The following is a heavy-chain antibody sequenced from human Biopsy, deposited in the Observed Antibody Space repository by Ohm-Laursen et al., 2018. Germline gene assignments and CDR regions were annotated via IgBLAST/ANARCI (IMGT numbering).Heavy chain of an antibody. V-gene: IGHV4-59*11. CDR3: ASAGYNPDWNFDL. CDR2: TSYTGYT. J-gene: IGHJ2*01. Sequence: GTLSLTCTVSGGSFTGHYWSWIRQPPGEGLEWIGHTSYTGYTSYNASLKSRVTISVDTSRNHFSLRLSSLTAADTAVYYCASAGYNPDWNFDLWGRGTRVTVSS. D-gene: IGHD5-24*01. CDR1: GGSFTGHY.